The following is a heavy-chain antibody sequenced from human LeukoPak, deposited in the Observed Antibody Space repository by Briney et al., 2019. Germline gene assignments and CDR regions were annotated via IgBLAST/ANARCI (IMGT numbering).Heavy chain of an antibody. CDR1: GFTFNSYA. J-gene: IGHJ4*02. CDR3: VKDLYYDNSGYYSGAFDY. CDR2: INSNGGRT. D-gene: IGHD3-22*01. V-gene: IGHV3-64D*06. Sequence: PGRFLRLSCAASGFTFNSYAMHWVRQAPGKGLEYVSAINSNGGRTYYADSVKGRFTISRDNSKNTLFLQMSSLRVEDTAVYYCVKDLYYDNSGYYSGAFDYWGQGTLVTVSS.